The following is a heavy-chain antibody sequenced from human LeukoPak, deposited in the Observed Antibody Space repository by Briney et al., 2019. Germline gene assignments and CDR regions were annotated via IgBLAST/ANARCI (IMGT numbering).Heavy chain of an antibody. D-gene: IGHD3-10*01. J-gene: IGHJ3*02. CDR1: GFTFSSYA. Sequence: GGSLRLSCAASGFTFSSYAMHWVRQAPGKGLEWVAVVSYDGTNKYYADSVKGRFTVSRDNSKNTLYLQMNSLRAEDTAVYYCARVTMVRGVIIRDACDIWGQGTMVTVSS. CDR3: ARVTMVRGVIIRDACDI. V-gene: IGHV3-30*14. CDR2: VSYDGTNK.